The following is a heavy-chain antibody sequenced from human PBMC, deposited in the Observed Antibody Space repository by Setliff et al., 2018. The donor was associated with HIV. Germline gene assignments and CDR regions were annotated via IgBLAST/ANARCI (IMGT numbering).Heavy chain of an antibody. CDR3: AREALVSSYYFDY. Sequence: GGSLRLSCAASGFTVSDTHMTWVRQAPGKGLEWVGRSRNKNNSYSTEYAASVEGRFTISRDDSKNSLYLQMNSLRAEDTAVYYCAREALVSSYYFDYWGQGTLVTVSS. CDR2: SRNKNNSYST. CDR1: GFTVSDTH. J-gene: IGHJ4*02. D-gene: IGHD6-6*01. V-gene: IGHV3-72*01.